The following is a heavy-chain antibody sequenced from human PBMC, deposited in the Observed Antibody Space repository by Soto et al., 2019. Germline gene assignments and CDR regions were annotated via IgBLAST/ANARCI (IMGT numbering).Heavy chain of an antibody. Sequence: GASVKVSCKASGYTFANYGLGWARQAPGQGLEWVGWISAYTGNTNFAQKLQGRVTMTTDTSASTAYLELRGLRSDDTAVYYCARDQEYTYGEYYFDYWGQGTLVTVSS. CDR2: ISAYTGNT. D-gene: IGHD5-18*01. CDR3: ARDQEYTYGEYYFDY. J-gene: IGHJ4*02. CDR1: GYTFANYG. V-gene: IGHV1-18*01.